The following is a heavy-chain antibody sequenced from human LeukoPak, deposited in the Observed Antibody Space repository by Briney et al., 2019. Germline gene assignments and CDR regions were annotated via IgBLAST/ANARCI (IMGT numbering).Heavy chain of an antibody. Sequence: ASVKVSCKASGYTFTGYYMHWVRQAPGQGLEWMGWINPNSGGTNNAQKFQGRVTMTRDTSISTAYMELSRLRSDDTAVYYCATLSGYYELDYWGQGTLVTVSS. V-gene: IGHV1-2*02. CDR3: ATLSGYYELDY. D-gene: IGHD3-22*01. CDR1: GYTFTGYY. J-gene: IGHJ4*02. CDR2: INPNSGGT.